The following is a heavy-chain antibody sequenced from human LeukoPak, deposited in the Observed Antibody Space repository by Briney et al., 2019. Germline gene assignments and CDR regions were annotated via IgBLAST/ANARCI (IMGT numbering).Heavy chain of an antibody. Sequence: ASVKVSCKVSGYTLTELSMHWVRQAPGKGLEWMGGFDPEDGETIYAQKFQGRVTMTEDTPTDTAYMELSSLRSGDTAVYYCARGPLPNVYYYDSSGYDYWGQGTLVTVSS. D-gene: IGHD3-22*01. V-gene: IGHV1-24*01. J-gene: IGHJ4*02. CDR1: GYTLTELS. CDR2: FDPEDGET. CDR3: ARGPLPNVYYYDSSGYDY.